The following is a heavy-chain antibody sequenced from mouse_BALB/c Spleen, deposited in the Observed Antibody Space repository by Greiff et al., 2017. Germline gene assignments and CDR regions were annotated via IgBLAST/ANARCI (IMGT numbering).Heavy chain of an antibody. CDR3: AKEWVRGYGPTHGGAMDY. Sequence: VQLKESGGGLVKPGGSLKLSCAASGFTFSSYAMSWVRQTPEKRLEWVASISSGGSTYYPDSVKGRFTISRDNARNILYLQMSSLRSEDTAMYYCAKEWVRGYGPTHGGAMDYWGQGTSVTVSS. V-gene: IGHV5-6-5*01. CDR2: ISSGGST. CDR1: GFTFSSYA. J-gene: IGHJ4*01. D-gene: IGHD3-1*01.